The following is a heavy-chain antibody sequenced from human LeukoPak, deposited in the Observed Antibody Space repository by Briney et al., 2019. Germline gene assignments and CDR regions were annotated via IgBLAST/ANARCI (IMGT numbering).Heavy chain of an antibody. CDR3: ARVPTVTNWFDP. D-gene: IGHD4-17*01. V-gene: IGHV1-3*01. Sequence: ASVKVSCKASGYTFTSYGMHWVGQAPGQRLEWMGWINAGNGNTKYSQKFQGRVTITRDTSASTAYMELSSLRSEDTAVYYCARVPTVTNWFDPWGQGTLVTVSS. CDR1: GYTFTSYG. J-gene: IGHJ5*02. CDR2: INAGNGNT.